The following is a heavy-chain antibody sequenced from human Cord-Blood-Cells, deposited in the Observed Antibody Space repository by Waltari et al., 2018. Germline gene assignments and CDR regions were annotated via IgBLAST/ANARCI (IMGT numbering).Heavy chain of an antibody. J-gene: IGHJ2*01. V-gene: IGHV4-34*01. CDR2: LNHSGST. D-gene: IGHD2-2*02. CDR1: GGSFSGYY. CDR3: ARVGYCSSTSCYTGRWYFDL. Sequence: QVQLQQWGAGLLKPSETLSLTCAVYGGSFSGYYWSWIRQPPGKGLEWIGELNHSGSTNYNPSLKSRVTISVDTSKNQFSLKLSSVTAADTAVYYCARVGYCSSTSCYTGRWYFDLWGRGTLVTVSS.